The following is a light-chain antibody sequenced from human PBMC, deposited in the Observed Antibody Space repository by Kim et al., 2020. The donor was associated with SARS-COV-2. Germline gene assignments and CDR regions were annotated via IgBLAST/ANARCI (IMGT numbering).Light chain of an antibody. CDR1: QSVSGSR. CDR3: QQYGGSPRT. CDR2: DAS. J-gene: IGKJ1*01. V-gene: IGKV3-20*01. Sequence: EIVLMQSPGTLSLSPGERATLSCRASQSVSGSRLAWYQQKPGQAPRFLIYDASSRATGIPDRFSGSGSGTDFTLTISRLEPEDFAVYYCQQYGGSPRTFGQGTKVDIK.